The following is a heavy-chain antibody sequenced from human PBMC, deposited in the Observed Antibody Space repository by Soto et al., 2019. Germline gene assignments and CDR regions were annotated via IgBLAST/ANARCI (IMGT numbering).Heavy chain of an antibody. CDR3: ARGAPLRFLEWLGDYYYYYMDV. J-gene: IGHJ6*03. V-gene: IGHV4-59*01. Sequence: SETLSLTCTVSGGSISSYYWSWIRQPPGKGLEWIGYIYYSGSTNYNPSLKSRVTITVDTSKNQFSLKLSSVTAADTAVYYCARGAPLRFLEWLGDYYYYYMDVWGKGTTVTVSS. D-gene: IGHD3-3*01. CDR1: GGSISSYY. CDR2: IYYSGST.